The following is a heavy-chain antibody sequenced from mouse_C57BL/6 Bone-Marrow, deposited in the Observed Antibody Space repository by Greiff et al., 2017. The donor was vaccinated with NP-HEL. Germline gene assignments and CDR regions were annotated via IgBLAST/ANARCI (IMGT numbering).Heavy chain of an antibody. CDR3: ARSDCYGSSYAMDY. CDR1: GFNIKNTY. Sequence: EVKLQESVAELVRPGASVKLSCTASGFNIKNTYMHWVKQRHEQGLEWIGRIDPANGNTKYAPKFQGKATITADSSSNTAYRQLSSLTSEDTAIYYCARSDCYGSSYAMDYWGQGTSVTVSS. CDR2: IDPANGNT. D-gene: IGHD1-1*01. V-gene: IGHV14-3*01. J-gene: IGHJ4*01.